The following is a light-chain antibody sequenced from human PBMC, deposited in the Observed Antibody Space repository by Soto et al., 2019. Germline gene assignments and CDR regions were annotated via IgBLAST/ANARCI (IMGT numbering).Light chain of an antibody. J-gene: IGLJ2*01. CDR2: ELS. V-gene: IGLV2-8*01. CDR3: SSHAGSSNFVV. CDR1: SSDIGGYNY. Sequence: QSVLTQRPSASGSPGQSVTISCTGTSSDIGGYNYVSWYQQHPGKAPKPMIYELSKRPSGVPDRFSGSRSGNTASLTVSGLQAEDEADYYCSSHAGSSNFVVFGGGTKVTV.